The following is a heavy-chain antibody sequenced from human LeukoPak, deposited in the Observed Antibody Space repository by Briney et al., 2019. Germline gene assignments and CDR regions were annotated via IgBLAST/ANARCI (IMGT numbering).Heavy chain of an antibody. Sequence: KPGGSLRLSCAASGFTFSSYSMNWVRQAPGKGLEWVSSISSSSSYIYYADSVKGRFTISRDNAKNSLYLQMNSLRAEDTAVYYCAGVGPGNYYDSSGYYYGFDYWGQGTLVTVSS. D-gene: IGHD3-22*01. J-gene: IGHJ4*02. V-gene: IGHV3-21*01. CDR2: ISSSSSYI. CDR1: GFTFSSYS. CDR3: AGVGPGNYYDSSGYYYGFDY.